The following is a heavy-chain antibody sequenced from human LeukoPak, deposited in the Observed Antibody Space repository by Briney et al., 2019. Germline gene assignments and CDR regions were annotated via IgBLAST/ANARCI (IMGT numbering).Heavy chain of an antibody. CDR2: MNPISGNA. D-gene: IGHD2-2*01. CDR1: GYTFTSYD. CDR3: ARKGYCSSTSCFSIYYYGMDV. V-gene: IGHV1-8*01. J-gene: IGHJ6*02. Sequence: ASVKVSCKASGYTFTSYDINWVRQATGQGLEWMGWMNPISGNAGYAQKFQGRVTMTRNTSISTAYMELSSLRSEETAVYYCARKGYCSSTSCFSIYYYGMDVWGQGTTVTVSS.